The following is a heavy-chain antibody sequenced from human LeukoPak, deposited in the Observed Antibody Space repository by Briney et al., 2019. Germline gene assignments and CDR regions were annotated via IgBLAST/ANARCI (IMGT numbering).Heavy chain of an antibody. CDR3: AKAKKRWLPSSFDY. V-gene: IGHV3-30*18. J-gene: IGHJ4*02. Sequence: GGSLRLSCAASGFTFSSYGMHWVRQAPGKGLEWVAVISYDGSNKYYADSVKGRFTISRDNSKNTLYLQMNSLRAEDTAVYYCAKAKKRWLPSSFDYWGQGTLVTVSS. CDR2: ISYDGSNK. D-gene: IGHD5-24*01. CDR1: GFTFSSYG.